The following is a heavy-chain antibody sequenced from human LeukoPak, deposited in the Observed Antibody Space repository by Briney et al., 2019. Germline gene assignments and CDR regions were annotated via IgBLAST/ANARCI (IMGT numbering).Heavy chain of an antibody. V-gene: IGHV5-51*01. CDR1: GYTFINYW. CDR3: ARQDPMESFDY. CDR2: IYPGDSDT. J-gene: IGHJ4*02. D-gene: IGHD3-3*01. Sequence: GESLKISCKGFGYTFINYWIAWVRQMPGKGLEWMGIIYPGDSDTRYSPSFQGQVTISADKSISTAYLQWSSLKASDTAMYYCARQDPMESFDYWGQGTLVTVSS.